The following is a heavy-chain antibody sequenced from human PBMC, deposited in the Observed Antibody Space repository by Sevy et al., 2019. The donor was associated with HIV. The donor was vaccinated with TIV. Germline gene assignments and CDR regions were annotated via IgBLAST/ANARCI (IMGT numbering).Heavy chain of an antibody. D-gene: IGHD2-21*01. CDR3: AKDINRGCDGVNCYSYYYYFYGLDV. CDR2: VSWNSRYI. CDR1: AFPFNDHA. V-gene: IGHV3-9*01. J-gene: IGHJ6*02. Sequence: GGSLRLSCAASAFPFNDHAMHWVRQVPGKGLEWVSGVSWNSRYIGYADAVKGGFTISRDNARNFLYLEMNSLRPEDTALYYCAKDINRGCDGVNCYSYYYYFYGLDVWGQGTTVTVSS.